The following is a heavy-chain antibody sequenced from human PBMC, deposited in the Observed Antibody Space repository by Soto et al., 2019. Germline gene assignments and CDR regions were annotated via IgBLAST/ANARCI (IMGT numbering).Heavy chain of an antibody. CDR2: ILNDASGH. CDR3: ARDDDYPDNGFDY. CDR1: GFTFSRHG. Sequence: QVQLVESGGGVVQPGTSLRLSCAASGFTFSRHGMHWVRQTPGKGLEWLAVILNDASGHWYADSVKGRFTISRDNFENTLYLQMTGLRLEDPAMYYCARDDDYPDNGFDYWGQGTLVTVSS. D-gene: IGHD4-17*01. V-gene: IGHV3-33*01. J-gene: IGHJ4*02.